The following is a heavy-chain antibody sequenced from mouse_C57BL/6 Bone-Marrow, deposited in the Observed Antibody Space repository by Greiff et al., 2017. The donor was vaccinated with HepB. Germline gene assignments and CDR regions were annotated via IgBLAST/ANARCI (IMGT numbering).Heavy chain of an antibody. Sequence: EVQRVESGGGLVQPGGSLKLSCAASGFTFSDYYMYWVRQTPEKRLEWVAYISNGGGSTYYPDTVKGRFTISRDNAKNTLYLQMSRLKSEDTAMYYCARLEYYYAMDYWGQGTSVTVSS. J-gene: IGHJ4*01. V-gene: IGHV5-12*01. CDR3: ARLEYYYAMDY. CDR2: ISNGGGST. CDR1: GFTFSDYY.